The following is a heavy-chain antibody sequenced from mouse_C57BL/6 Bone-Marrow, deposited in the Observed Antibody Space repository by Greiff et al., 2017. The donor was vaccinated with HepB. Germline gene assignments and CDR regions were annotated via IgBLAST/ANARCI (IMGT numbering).Heavy chain of an antibody. CDR3: VCSPYWYFDV. J-gene: IGHJ1*03. Sequence: VKLQESGAELVKPGASVKLSCKASGYTFTSYWMHWVKQRPGQGLEWIGMIHPNSGSTNYNEKFKSKATLTVDKSSSTAYMQLSSLTSEDSAVYYCVCSPYWYFDVWGTGTTVTVSS. V-gene: IGHV1-64*01. CDR1: GYTFTSYW. CDR2: IHPNSGST. D-gene: IGHD1-1*01.